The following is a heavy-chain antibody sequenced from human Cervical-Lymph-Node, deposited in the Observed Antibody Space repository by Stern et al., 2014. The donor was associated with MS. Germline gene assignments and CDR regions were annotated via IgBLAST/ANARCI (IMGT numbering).Heavy chain of an antibody. V-gene: IGHV4-31*03. Sequence: VQLVESGPGLVKPSQTLSLTCTVSGGSIYTASYYWTWIRQHPGKGLEWIGFIYYTGSAYYNPSLKSRVTISVDTSKNQFSLRLTSVTAADTAVYFCARDSWQLPPHVGGMDVWGQGTTVSASS. CDR1: GGSIYTASYY. CDR3: ARDSWQLPPHVGGMDV. J-gene: IGHJ6*02. CDR2: IYYTGSA. D-gene: IGHD6-6*01.